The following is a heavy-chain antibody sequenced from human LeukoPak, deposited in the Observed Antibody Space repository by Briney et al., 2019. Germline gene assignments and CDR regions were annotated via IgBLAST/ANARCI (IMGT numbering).Heavy chain of an antibody. Sequence: PSETLSLPCTVTGASISGHYWGWIRQPPGKGLECIGSIYPGGSIDYNPSLKSRATISGDSSKNHLSLKLTSVTAADTATYYCVKVGYGSGTCGWFGPWGQGTLVSVSA. V-gene: IGHV4-59*11. CDR2: IYPGGSI. J-gene: IGHJ5*02. CDR3: VKVGYGSGTCGWFGP. CDR1: GASISGHY. D-gene: IGHD3-10*01.